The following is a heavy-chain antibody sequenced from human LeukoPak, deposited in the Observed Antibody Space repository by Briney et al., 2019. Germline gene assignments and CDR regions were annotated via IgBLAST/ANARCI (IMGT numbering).Heavy chain of an antibody. J-gene: IGHJ4*02. CDR2: INPSGGST. V-gene: IGHV1-46*01. CDR1: GYTFTSYY. CDR3: ARQGGGSYGVESCLY. D-gene: IGHD1-26*01. Sequence: ASVKVSCKASGYTFTSYYMHWVRQAPGQGLEWMGIINPSGGSTSYAQKFQGRVTMTRDTSTSTVYMELSSLRSEDTAVYYCARQGGGSYGVESCLYWGQGTLVTVSS.